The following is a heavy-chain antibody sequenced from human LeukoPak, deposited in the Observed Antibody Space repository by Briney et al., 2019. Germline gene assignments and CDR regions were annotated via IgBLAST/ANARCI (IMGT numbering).Heavy chain of an antibody. CDR1: GGTFSSYA. CDR2: IIPIFGTA. CDR3: ARDAWNTAMPNY. V-gene: IGHV1-69*05. J-gene: IGHJ4*02. D-gene: IGHD5-18*01. Sequence: GSSVKVSCKASGGTFSSYAISWVRQAPGQGLEWMGGIIPIFGTANYAQKFQGRVTITTDESTSTAYMELSSLRSEDTAVYYCARDAWNTAMPNYWGQGTLATVSS.